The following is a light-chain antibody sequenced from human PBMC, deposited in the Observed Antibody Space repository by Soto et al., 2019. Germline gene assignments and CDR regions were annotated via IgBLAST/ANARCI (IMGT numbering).Light chain of an antibody. CDR2: GAS. CDR1: QTVSSSY. J-gene: IGKJ2*01. CDR3: QQYGSSPT. Sequence: EIVLTQSPGTLSLSPGERATLSCRASQTVSSSYLAWYQQKPGQAPRLLIYGASSRATGIPDRFSGSGCATDFTLTISILEPEDFAVYYCQQYGSSPTFGQGTKLEIK. V-gene: IGKV3-20*01.